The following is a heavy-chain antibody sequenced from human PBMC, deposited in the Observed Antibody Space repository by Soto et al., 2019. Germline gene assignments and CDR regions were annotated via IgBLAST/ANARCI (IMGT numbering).Heavy chain of an antibody. Sequence: QVQLVESGGGVVQPGRSLRLSCAASGFTFSSYGMHWVRQAPGKGLEWVAVIWYDGSNKYYADFVKGRFTISRDNSKNTLYLQMNSLRAEDTAVYYCARGRYCSGGSCYLDFDYWGQGTLVTVSS. D-gene: IGHD2-15*01. CDR1: GFTFSSYG. J-gene: IGHJ4*02. V-gene: IGHV3-33*01. CDR3: ARGRYCSGGSCYLDFDY. CDR2: IWYDGSNK.